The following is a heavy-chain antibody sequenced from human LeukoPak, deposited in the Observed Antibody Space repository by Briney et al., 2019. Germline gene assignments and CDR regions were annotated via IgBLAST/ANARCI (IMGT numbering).Heavy chain of an antibody. CDR3: ARMHSNYVLVWFDP. J-gene: IGHJ5*02. Sequence: PSETLSLTCTVSGGSISSGDYYWSWIRQPPGKGLEWIGYIYYSGSTYYNPSLKSRVTISVDTSKNQFSLKLGSVTAADTAVYYCARMHSNYVLVWFDPWGQGTLVTVSS. CDR2: IYYSGST. D-gene: IGHD4-11*01. V-gene: IGHV4-30-4*08. CDR1: GGSISSGDYY.